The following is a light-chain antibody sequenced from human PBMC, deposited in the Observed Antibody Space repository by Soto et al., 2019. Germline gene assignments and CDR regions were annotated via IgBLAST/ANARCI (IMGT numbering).Light chain of an antibody. CDR2: DVS. V-gene: IGLV2-8*01. Sequence: QSVLTQPPSASGSPGQSVTISCTGSSSDVGGYNYVSWYQQYPGKAPKLMIYDVSKRPSGVPDRFSGSKSGNTASLTVSGLQAEDEADYYCSSYAGTNSYVFGTGTKVTVL. CDR1: SSDVGGYNY. J-gene: IGLJ1*01. CDR3: SSYAGTNSYV.